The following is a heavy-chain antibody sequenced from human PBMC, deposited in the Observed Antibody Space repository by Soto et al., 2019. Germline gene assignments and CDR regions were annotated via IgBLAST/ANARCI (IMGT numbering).Heavy chain of an antibody. D-gene: IGHD3-16*01. V-gene: IGHV4-30-4*01. CDR2: IYYSGST. CDR1: GRSISSVNYY. CDR3: SRGRDPHKGGRS. Sequence: TSETLSLTCTFSGRSISSVNYYWSWIRQPPGKGLEWIGYIYYSGSTYYNPSLRSRVTISVDTSKNQFSLKLTSVTAADTAVYFCSRGRDPHKGGRSWGQGTLVTVSS. J-gene: IGHJ4*02.